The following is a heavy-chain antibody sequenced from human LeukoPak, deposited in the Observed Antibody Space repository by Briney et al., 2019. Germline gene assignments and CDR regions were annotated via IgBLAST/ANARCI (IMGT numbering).Heavy chain of an antibody. CDR2: IYYSGNT. J-gene: IGHJ6*03. Sequence: SETLSLTCTVSGVSISSSNSYWGWIRQPPGKGLEWIGSIYYSGNTYYNPSLKSRVTISVDTSKNQFSLKLSSVTAADTAVYYCARVVVAEPAKDYYYYMDVWGKGTTVTVSS. CDR1: GVSISSSNSY. CDR3: ARVVVAEPAKDYYYYMDV. V-gene: IGHV4-39*07. D-gene: IGHD2-15*01.